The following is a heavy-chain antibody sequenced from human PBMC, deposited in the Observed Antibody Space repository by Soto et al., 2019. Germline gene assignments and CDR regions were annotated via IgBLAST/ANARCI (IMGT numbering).Heavy chain of an antibody. D-gene: IGHD2-2*01. CDR3: ARGYCSSTSCYEMDAFDI. CDR1: GGTFSSYT. Sequence: QVQLVQSGAEVKKPGSSVKVSCKASGGTFSSYTISWVRQAPGQGLEWMGRIIPILGIANYAQKFQGRVTITADKSTSTAYMDLSSLRSEDTAVYYCARGYCSSTSCYEMDAFDIWGQGTMVTVSS. J-gene: IGHJ3*02. V-gene: IGHV1-69*02. CDR2: IIPILGIA.